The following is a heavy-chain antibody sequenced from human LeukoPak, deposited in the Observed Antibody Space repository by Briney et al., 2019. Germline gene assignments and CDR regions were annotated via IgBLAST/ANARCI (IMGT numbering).Heavy chain of an antibody. CDR2: IYYSGST. CDR3: ARHGRGTMSYFDY. D-gene: IGHD1-7*01. V-gene: IGHV4-39*01. Sequence: PSETLSLTCTVSGGSISSSSYYWGWIRQPPGKGLEWIGSIYYSGSTYYNPSLKSRVTISVDTSKNQFSLKLSSVTAADTAVYYCARHGRGTMSYFDYWGQGTLVTVSS. J-gene: IGHJ4*02. CDR1: GGSISSSSYY.